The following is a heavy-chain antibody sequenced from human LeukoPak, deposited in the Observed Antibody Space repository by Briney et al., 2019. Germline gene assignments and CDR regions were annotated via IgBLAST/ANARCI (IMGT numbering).Heavy chain of an antibody. V-gene: IGHV3-23*01. Sequence: GGSLRLSCAASGFTFSSYAMSWVRQAPGKGLEWVSAISGSGGSTYYADSVKGRFTISRDNSKNTLFLQMNSLRADDTAVYYCAKDSIVIVPGAKWEPMFDYWGQGTLVTVSS. J-gene: IGHJ4*02. CDR1: GFTFSSYA. CDR2: ISGSGGST. D-gene: IGHD2-2*01. CDR3: AKDSIVIVPGAKWEPMFDY.